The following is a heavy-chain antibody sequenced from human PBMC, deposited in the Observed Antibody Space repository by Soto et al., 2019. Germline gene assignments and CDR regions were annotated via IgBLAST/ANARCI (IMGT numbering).Heavy chain of an antibody. CDR1: GFTFSSYW. Sequence: EVQLVESGGGLVQPGGSLRLSCAASGFTFSSYWMSWVRQAPGKGLEWVANIKQDGSEKYYVDSVKGRFTISRDNAKNSLYLQMNSLRAEDTAVYYCARDGLAVLTAKNWFDPWGQGTLVTVSS. CDR3: ARDGLAVLTAKNWFDP. D-gene: IGHD2-21*02. V-gene: IGHV3-7*04. J-gene: IGHJ5*02. CDR2: IKQDGSEK.